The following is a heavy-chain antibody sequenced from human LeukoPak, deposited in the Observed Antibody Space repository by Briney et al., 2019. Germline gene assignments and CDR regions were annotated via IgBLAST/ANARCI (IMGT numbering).Heavy chain of an antibody. V-gene: IGHV4-34*01. D-gene: IGHD3-10*01. CDR3: SRVTRFTQFGELWFEY. CDR1: GASVGGYY. J-gene: IGHJ4*02. CDR2: IKHSGST. Sequence: SQCLSLTWAVYGASVGGYYWGCVSHPPRNGMEWIGEIKHSGSTNYNPSLKSRATISVDTSKNQFSLKLSSVTAADTALYFCSRVTRFTQFGELWFEYWGQGTLVSVSS.